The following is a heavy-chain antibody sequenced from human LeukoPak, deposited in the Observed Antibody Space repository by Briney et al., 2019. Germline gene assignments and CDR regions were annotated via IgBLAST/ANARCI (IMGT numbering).Heavy chain of an antibody. CDR2: IHPKSGGT. J-gene: IGHJ3*02. D-gene: IGHD3-3*01. CDR3: ARGTILEPFDI. V-gene: IGHV1-2*02. Sequence: ASVKVSCKASGYTFTDYYMHWVRQAPGQGLEWVGWIHPKSGGTSYEQSFQGRVIMTSDTSISTAYMEVRRLTSDDTAVYYCARGTILEPFDIWGQGTMVTVSS. CDR1: GYTFTDYY.